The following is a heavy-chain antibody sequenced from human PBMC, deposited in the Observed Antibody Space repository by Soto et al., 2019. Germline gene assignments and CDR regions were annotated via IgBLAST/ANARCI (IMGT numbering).Heavy chain of an antibody. CDR3: VRAMRESYLRYFDY. CDR1: GGSISSYY. D-gene: IGHD1-26*01. CDR2: IYYSGST. J-gene: IGHJ4*02. V-gene: IGHV4-59*01. Sequence: QVQLQESGPGLVKPSETLSLTCTVSGGSISSYYWSWIRQPPGKGLEWIGYIYYSGSTNYNPSLKSRVTISVDTSKNQFSLKLSSVTAADTAVYYCVRAMRESYLRYFDYWGQGTLVTVSS.